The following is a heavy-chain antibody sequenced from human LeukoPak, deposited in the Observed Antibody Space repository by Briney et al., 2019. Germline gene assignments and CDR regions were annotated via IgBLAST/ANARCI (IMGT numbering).Heavy chain of an antibody. CDR2: ISAYNGNT. Sequence: ASVKVSCKASGYTFTGYYMHWVRQAPGQGLEWMGWISAYNGNTNYAQKLQGRVTMTTDTSTSTAYMELRSLRSDDTAVYYCARWTVYYYYMDVWGKGTTVTVSS. V-gene: IGHV1-18*04. CDR1: GYTFTGYY. CDR3: ARWTVYYYYMDV. D-gene: IGHD3/OR15-3a*01. J-gene: IGHJ6*03.